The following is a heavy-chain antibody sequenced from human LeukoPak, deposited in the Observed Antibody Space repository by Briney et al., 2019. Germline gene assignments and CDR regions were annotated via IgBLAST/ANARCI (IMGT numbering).Heavy chain of an antibody. J-gene: IGHJ5*02. CDR3: ARGKRVRYSNWFDP. Sequence: SGGSLRLSCAASGFTFSSYGMHWVRQAPGKGLEWVAFIRYDGSNKYYADSVKGRFTISRDNSKNTLYLQMNSLRAEDTAVYYCARGKRVRYSNWFDPWGQGTLVTVSS. CDR2: IRYDGSNK. D-gene: IGHD3-9*01. V-gene: IGHV3-30*02. CDR1: GFTFSSYG.